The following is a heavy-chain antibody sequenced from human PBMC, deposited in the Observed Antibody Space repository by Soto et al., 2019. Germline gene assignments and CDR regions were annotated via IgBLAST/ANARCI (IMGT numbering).Heavy chain of an antibody. V-gene: IGHV3-73*02. CDR3: TVGLDY. CDR1: GLTFSGSA. Sequence: EVQLVESGGGLVQPGGSLKVSYAASGLTFSGSAIHWVRQAPGKGLEWVGRIRSKANSYATAYAASVKGRFTISRDDSKNTAYLQMNSLKTEDTAVYYCTVGLDYWGQGTLVTVSS. J-gene: IGHJ4*02. D-gene: IGHD1-26*01. CDR2: IRSKANSYAT.